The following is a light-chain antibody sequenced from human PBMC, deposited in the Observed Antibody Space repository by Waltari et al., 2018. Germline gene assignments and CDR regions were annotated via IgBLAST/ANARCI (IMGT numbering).Light chain of an antibody. CDR2: DTR. V-gene: IGLV7-46*01. CDR1: PGTVRSGHY. CDR3: LLSYSDFFWV. Sequence: QAVVTQEPSLTVSPGGTVTLTFCSRPGTVRSGHYSSWFQQKPGQAPRTLVYDTRNKHSWTPARFSGSLLGGKAALTLSGAQPEDEAEYYCLLSYSDFFWVFGGGTKLTVL. J-gene: IGLJ3*02.